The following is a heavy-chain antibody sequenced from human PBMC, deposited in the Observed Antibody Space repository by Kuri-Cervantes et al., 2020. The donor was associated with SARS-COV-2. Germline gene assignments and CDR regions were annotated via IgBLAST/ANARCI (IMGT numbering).Heavy chain of an antibody. CDR1: GFTFDDYA. CDR2: ISWNSGRI. V-gene: IGHV3-9*01. J-gene: IGHJ6*02. D-gene: IGHD2-21*02. Sequence: GGSLRLSCAASGFTFDDYAMHWVRQAPGKGLEWVSGISWNSGRIGYADSVKGRFTISRDNAKNSLYLQMNSLRAEDTAVYYCARDSSDWHIDNGMNVWGQGTTVTVSS. CDR3: ARDSSDWHIDNGMNV.